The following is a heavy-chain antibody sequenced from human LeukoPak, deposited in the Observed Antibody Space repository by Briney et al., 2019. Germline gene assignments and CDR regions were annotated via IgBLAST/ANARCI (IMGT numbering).Heavy chain of an antibody. J-gene: IGHJ5*02. CDR2: MNPNSGNT. D-gene: IGHD3-22*01. Sequence: ASVKVSCKASGYTFTNYDINWVRQATGQGLEWMGWMNPNSGNTGYAQKFQGRVTMTGNTSISTAYMELSSLRSEDTAVYYCARGDYYGSRGYYIFDPWGQGTLATVSS. V-gene: IGHV1-8*01. CDR1: GYTFTNYD. CDR3: ARGDYYGSRGYYIFDP.